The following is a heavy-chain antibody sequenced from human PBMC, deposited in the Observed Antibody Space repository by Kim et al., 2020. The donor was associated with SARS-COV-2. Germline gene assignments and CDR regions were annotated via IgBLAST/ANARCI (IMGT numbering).Heavy chain of an antibody. CDR2: MNQDGSEI. V-gene: IGHV3-7*01. J-gene: IGHJ4*02. CDR1: GFSFSSYW. Sequence: GGSLRLSCAASGFSFSSYWMTWVRQAPGKGLEWVANMNQDGSEIYYVGSVKGRFTISRDNAKNSLHLQMNSLRAEDTAVYYCARDEGWFEYWGQGTLVTV. CDR3: ARDEGWFEY. D-gene: IGHD2-15*01.